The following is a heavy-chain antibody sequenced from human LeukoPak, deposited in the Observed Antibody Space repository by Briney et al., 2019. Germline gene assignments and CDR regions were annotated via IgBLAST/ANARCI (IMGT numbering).Heavy chain of an antibody. V-gene: IGHV4-34*01. CDR2: INHSGST. D-gene: IGHD4-23*01. J-gene: IGHJ4*02. Sequence: PSETLSPTCAVYGGSFSGYYWSWIRQPPGKGLGWIGEINHSGSTNYNPSLKSRVTISVDTSKNQFSLKLSSVTAADTAVYYCARDPDMTGGYWGQGTLVTVSS. CDR1: GGSFSGYY. CDR3: ARDPDMTGGY.